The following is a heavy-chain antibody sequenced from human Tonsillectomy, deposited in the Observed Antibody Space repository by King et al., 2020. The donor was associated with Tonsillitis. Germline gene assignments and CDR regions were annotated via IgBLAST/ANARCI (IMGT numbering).Heavy chain of an antibody. CDR2: IYYSGST. CDR1: GGSISSGGYY. J-gene: IGHJ4*02. Sequence: QLQESGPGLVKPSQTLSLTCTVSGGSISSGGYYWSWIRQHPGKGLEWIGYIYYSGSTSYNPSLKSRVTISVDTSKNQFSLKLSSATAADTAVYFCARDRYGDYADYWGQGTLVTVSS. D-gene: IGHD4-17*01. V-gene: IGHV4-31*03. CDR3: ARDRYGDYADY.